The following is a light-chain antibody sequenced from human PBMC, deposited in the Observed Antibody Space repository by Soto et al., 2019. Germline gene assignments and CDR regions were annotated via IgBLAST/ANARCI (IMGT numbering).Light chain of an antibody. Sequence: SPGERATLSCRASQSVSSSYLAWYQQKPCQAPRLLIYDASSRATGIPDRFSGSGSGTDFTLTISRLEPEDFAVYYCQQHGRLPVTFGQGARLEIK. V-gene: IGKV3-20*01. J-gene: IGKJ5*01. CDR1: QSVSSSY. CDR3: QQHGRLPVT. CDR2: DAS.